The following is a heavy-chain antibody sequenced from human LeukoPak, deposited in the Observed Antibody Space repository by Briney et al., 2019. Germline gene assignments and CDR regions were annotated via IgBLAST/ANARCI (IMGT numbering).Heavy chain of an antibody. CDR1: GGSISNSSYY. J-gene: IGHJ4*02. CDR2: MYYSGST. D-gene: IGHD5-24*01. Sequence: SETLSLTRTVSGGSISNSSYYWGWIRQPPGKGLEWIGSMYYSGSTYYNPSLKSRATISVDTSKNQFSLKLSSVTAADTAVYYCARHGRMGTINPSYWGQGTLVTVSS. CDR3: ARHGRMGTINPSY. V-gene: IGHV4-39*01.